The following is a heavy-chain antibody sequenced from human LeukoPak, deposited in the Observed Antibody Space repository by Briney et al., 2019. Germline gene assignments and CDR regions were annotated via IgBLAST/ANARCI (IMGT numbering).Heavy chain of an antibody. J-gene: IGHJ4*02. D-gene: IGHD6-6*01. V-gene: IGHV1-69*05. Sequence: SVKVSCKASGGTFSSYAISWVRQAPGQGLEWMGGIIPIFGTANYAQEFQGRVTITTDESTSTAYMELSSLRSEDTAVYYCAREEYSSSPFDYWGQGTLVTVSS. CDR1: GGTFSSYA. CDR2: IIPIFGTA. CDR3: AREEYSSSPFDY.